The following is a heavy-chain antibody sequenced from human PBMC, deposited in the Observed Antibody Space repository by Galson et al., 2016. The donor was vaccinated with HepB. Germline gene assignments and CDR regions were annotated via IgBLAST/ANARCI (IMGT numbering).Heavy chain of an antibody. Sequence: SLRLSCAASGFRFSDYNMNWVRQAPGRGLEWVAYISASRGTIYYADSVKGRFTISRDNVNNSLSLQMNSLRAEDTAFYYCARPYTYYFGSGSYFDVLHYGMDVWGQGTTVTVSS. V-gene: IGHV3-48*01. D-gene: IGHD3-10*01. J-gene: IGHJ6*02. CDR2: ISASRGTI. CDR3: ARPYTYYFGSGSYFDVLHYGMDV. CDR1: GFRFSDYN.